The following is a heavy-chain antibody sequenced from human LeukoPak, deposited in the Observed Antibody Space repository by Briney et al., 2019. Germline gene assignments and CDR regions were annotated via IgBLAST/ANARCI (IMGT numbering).Heavy chain of an antibody. J-gene: IGHJ6*04. Sequence: GGSLRLACAASGFTFSSYEMNWVRQAPGKGLEWISYISGSGGTIYYGDSVKGRFTISRDNAKNSLYVQMNTLRAEDTAVYYCARDRGSTSYYYYDMDVWGKGTSVTVSS. D-gene: IGHD2-2*01. CDR1: GFTFSSYE. V-gene: IGHV3-48*03. CDR2: ISGSGGTI. CDR3: ARDRGSTSYYYYDMDV.